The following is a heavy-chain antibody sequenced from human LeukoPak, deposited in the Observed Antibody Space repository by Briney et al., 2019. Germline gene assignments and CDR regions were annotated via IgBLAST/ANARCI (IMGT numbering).Heavy chain of an antibody. CDR3: ASHQGGSTNDN. Sequence: SATLSLTCTVSGGSIRSFYWSWIRQPPGKGLEWIGYISYSGSTNYNASLENRVTMSVDTSKNQFSLNLNSVTAADTAVYYCASHQGGSTNDNWGQGTLVTVSS. D-gene: IGHD5-12*01. J-gene: IGHJ4*02. CDR1: GGSIRSFY. CDR2: ISYSGST. V-gene: IGHV4-59*08.